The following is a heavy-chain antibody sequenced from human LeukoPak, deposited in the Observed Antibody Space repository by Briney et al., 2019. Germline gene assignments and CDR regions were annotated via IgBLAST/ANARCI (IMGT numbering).Heavy chain of an antibody. V-gene: IGHV3-30-3*01. CDR3: ARGWQWLVSLDY. CDR2: ISYDGSNK. J-gene: IGHJ4*02. D-gene: IGHD6-19*01. Sequence: PGGSLRLSCAASGFTFSSYAMHWVRQAPGKGLEWVAVISYDGSNKYYADSVKGRFTISRDNSKNTLYLQMNSLRAEDTAVYYCARGWQWLVSLDYWGQGTLVTVSS. CDR1: GFTFSSYA.